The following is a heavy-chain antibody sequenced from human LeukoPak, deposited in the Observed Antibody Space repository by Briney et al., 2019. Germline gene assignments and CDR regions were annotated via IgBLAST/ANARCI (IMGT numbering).Heavy chain of an antibody. V-gene: IGHV1-18*01. CDR2: ISAYNGNT. J-gene: IGHJ6*02. CDR1: GFTFTSSA. Sequence: ASVKVSCKASGFTFTSSAVQWVRQARGQRLEWMGWISAYNGNTNYAQKLQGRVTMTTDTSTSTAYMELRSLRSDDTAVYYCARVMTTVSSRPYYYGMDVWGQGTTVAVSS. CDR3: ARVMTTVSSRPYYYGMDV. D-gene: IGHD4-17*01.